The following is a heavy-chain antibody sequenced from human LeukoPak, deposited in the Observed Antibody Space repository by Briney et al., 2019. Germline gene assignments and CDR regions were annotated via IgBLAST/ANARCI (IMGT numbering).Heavy chain of an antibody. J-gene: IGHJ4*02. D-gene: IGHD3-3*01. CDR2: ISYDGSNK. CDR1: GFTFSSYA. V-gene: IGHV3-30-3*01. CDR3: ARIGMADFDY. Sequence: GGSLSLSCAASGFTFSSYAMHWVRQAPGKGLEWVAVISYDGSNKYYADSVKGRFTISRDNSKNTLYLQMNSLRAEDTAVYYCARIGMADFDYWGQGTLVTVSS.